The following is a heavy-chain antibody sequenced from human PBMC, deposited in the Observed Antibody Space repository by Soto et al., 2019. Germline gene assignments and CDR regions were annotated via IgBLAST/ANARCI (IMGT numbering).Heavy chain of an antibody. D-gene: IGHD2-15*01. CDR2: IKSKTDSGTT. V-gene: IGHV3-15*07. CDR3: TTDQVVXYYGMDV. J-gene: IGHJ6*02. CDR1: GFTFSNAW. Sequence: GGSLRLSCAASGFTFSNAWMNWVRQAPGKGLEWVGRIKSKTDSGTTDYAAPVKGRFTISRDDSKNTLYLQMNSLKTEDTAVYYCTTDQVVXYYGMDVWGQGTTVTVSS.